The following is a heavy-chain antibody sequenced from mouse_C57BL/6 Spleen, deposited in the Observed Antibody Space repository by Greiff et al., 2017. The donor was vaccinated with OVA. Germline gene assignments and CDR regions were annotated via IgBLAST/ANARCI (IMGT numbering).Heavy chain of an antibody. CDR3: ARLGAGSYFDY. D-gene: IGHD3-3*01. CDR1: GFTFTDYY. J-gene: IGHJ2*01. Sequence: EVQLVESGGGLVQPGGSLSLSCAASGFTFTDYYMSWVRQPPGKALEWLGFIRNKANGYTTEYSASVKGRFTISRDNSQSILYLQMNALRAEDSATYYCARLGAGSYFDYWGQGTTLTVSS. CDR2: IRNKANGYTT. V-gene: IGHV7-3*01.